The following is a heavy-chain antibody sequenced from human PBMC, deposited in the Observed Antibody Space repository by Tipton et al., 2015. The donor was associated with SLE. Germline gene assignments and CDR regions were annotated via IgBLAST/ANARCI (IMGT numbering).Heavy chain of an antibody. CDR3: ARYMSDTLVKSWFDP. V-gene: IGHV5-51*03. Sequence: VQLVQSGAEVKKSGESLKISCEGSGYSFSGYWIGWVRQMPGKGLEWMGIIYPDDSDTRYSPSFQGQVTISADKSIRTAYLQWSSLKASDTGMYYCARYMSDTLVKSWFDPWCQGTLVTVSS. CDR2: IYPDDSDT. J-gene: IGHJ5*02. D-gene: IGHD3-22*01. CDR1: GYSFSGYW.